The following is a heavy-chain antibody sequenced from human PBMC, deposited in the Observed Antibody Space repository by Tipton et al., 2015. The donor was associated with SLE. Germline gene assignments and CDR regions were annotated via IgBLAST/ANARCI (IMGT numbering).Heavy chain of an antibody. CDR1: ADFISRQY. D-gene: IGHD6-13*01. J-gene: IGHJ4*02. CDR2: VYTSGYI. Sequence: PGLVKPSETLSLNCTVSADFISRQYSSWIRQPAGKGLEWIGRVYTSGYIQSNPSLKTRVTMSFDTAKNHFSLNLSSVTAADTAVYYCARDRRGSSSGAFEYWGRGTMVTASS. V-gene: IGHV4-4*07. CDR3: ARDRRGSSSGAFEY.